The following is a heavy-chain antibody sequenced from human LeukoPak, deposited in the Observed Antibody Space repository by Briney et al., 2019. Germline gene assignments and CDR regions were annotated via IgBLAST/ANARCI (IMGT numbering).Heavy chain of an antibody. CDR2: IYYSGST. D-gene: IGHD4-17*01. Sequence: SETLSLTCTVSGGSISRSRDYWGWIRQPPGKGLEWIGSIYYSGSTYYNPSLKSRVTISGDTSKNRFSLKLSSVTAADTAMYYCARDLGGDFDANHWGQGTLVTVSS. CDR1: GGSISRSRDY. V-gene: IGHV4-39*07. CDR3: ARDLGGDFDANH. J-gene: IGHJ5*02.